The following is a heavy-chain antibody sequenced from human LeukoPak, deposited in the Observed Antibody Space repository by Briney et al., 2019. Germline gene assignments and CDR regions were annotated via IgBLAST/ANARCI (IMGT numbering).Heavy chain of an antibody. J-gene: IGHJ4*02. D-gene: IGHD3-10*01. CDR2: IIFGGRT. Sequence: SESLSLTSAVDAGSFSGDYWSCMRQPPGKGLKWVGYIIFGGRTHYKHSLKRRVPISVDTSKHQFSLKLSSVTAAHTAVYYCARHDAYYYGSGSWYYFDYWGQGTLVTDSS. CDR3: ARHDAYYYGSGSWYYFDY. CDR1: AGSFSGDY. V-gene: IGHV4-59*08.